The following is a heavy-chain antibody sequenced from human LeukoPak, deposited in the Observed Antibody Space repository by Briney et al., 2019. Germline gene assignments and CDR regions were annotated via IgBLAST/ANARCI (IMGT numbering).Heavy chain of an antibody. D-gene: IGHD1-26*01. Sequence: ASVKVSCKASGGTFSSYAISWVRQAPGQGLEWMGWISAYNGNTNYAQKLQGRVTMTTDTSTSTAYMELRSLRSDDTAVYYCARGGSFDDAFGIWGQGTVVTVSS. J-gene: IGHJ3*02. CDR3: ARGGSFDDAFGI. CDR1: GGTFSSYA. V-gene: IGHV1-18*01. CDR2: ISAYNGNT.